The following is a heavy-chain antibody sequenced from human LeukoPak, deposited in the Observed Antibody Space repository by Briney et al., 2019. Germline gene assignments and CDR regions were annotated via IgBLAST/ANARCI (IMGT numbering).Heavy chain of an antibody. J-gene: IGHJ6*03. V-gene: IGHV1-8*01. CDR3: ARVRTVFGVVAYYYYMDV. Sequence: ASVKVSCKASGYTFTSYDINWVRQATGQGLEWMGWMNPNSGNTGYAQKFQGGVTMTRNTSISTAYMELSSLRSEDTAVYYCARVRTVFGVVAYYYYMDVWGKGTTVTVSS. CDR2: MNPNSGNT. CDR1: GYTFTSYD. D-gene: IGHD3-3*01.